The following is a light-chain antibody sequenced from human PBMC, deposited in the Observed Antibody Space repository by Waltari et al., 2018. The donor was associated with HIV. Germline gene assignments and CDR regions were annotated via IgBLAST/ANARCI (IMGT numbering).Light chain of an antibody. CDR1: SSNIGSNT. Sequence: GQRVTISCSGSSSNIGSNTVNWYQQLPGTAPKLLIYSNNQRPSGVPDRFSGSKSGTSASLAISVLQSEDEADYYCAAWDDSLNGVVFGGGTKLTVL. CDR2: SNN. J-gene: IGLJ2*01. V-gene: IGLV1-44*01. CDR3: AAWDDSLNGVV.